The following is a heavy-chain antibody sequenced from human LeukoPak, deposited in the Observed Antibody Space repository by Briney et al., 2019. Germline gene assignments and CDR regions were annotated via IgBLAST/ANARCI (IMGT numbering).Heavy chain of an antibody. CDR2: ISGSGDTT. CDR1: GFIFKHHG. D-gene: IGHD2-8*01. J-gene: IGHJ6*04. CDR3: AKDRCSNGIGCLYYYMDV. V-gene: IGHV3-23*01. Sequence: GGSLRLSCAASGFIFKHHGLTWVRQAPGKGLEWVSSISGSGDTTDYADSVKGRFTISRDNSKNTLYLQMNSLRAEDTAVYYCAKDRCSNGIGCLYYYMDVWGKGTTVTISS.